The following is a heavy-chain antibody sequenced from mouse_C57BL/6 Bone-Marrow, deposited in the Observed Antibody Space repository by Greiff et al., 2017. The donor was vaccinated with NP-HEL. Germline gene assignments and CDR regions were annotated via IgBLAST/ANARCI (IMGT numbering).Heavy chain of an antibody. D-gene: IGHD1-1*01. CDR1: GFTFSSYG. Sequence: EVKLMESGGDLVKPGGSLKLSCAASGFTFSSYGMSWVRQTPDKRLEWVATISSGGSYTYYPDSVKGRFTISRDNAKNTLYLQMSSLKSEDTAMYYCARLVVARYFDVWGTGTTVTVSS. J-gene: IGHJ1*03. CDR3: ARLVVARYFDV. V-gene: IGHV5-6*01. CDR2: ISSGGSYT.